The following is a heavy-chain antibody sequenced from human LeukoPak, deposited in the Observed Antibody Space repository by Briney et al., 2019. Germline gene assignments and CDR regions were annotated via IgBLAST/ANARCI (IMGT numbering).Heavy chain of an antibody. CDR3: TRHRVDSSSWYFDDAFDI. J-gene: IGHJ3*02. D-gene: IGHD6-13*01. CDR2: IRSKDKRYAT. CDR1: GFTFSGSA. Sequence: PGGSLRLSCAASGFTFSGSAMLWVRHASGKGVEWVGRIRSKDKRYATGYAASVKGRFTSSRDDSNKTAYLQMNSRRTEDTAVYYCTRHRVDSSSWYFDDAFDIWGQETMVTVSS. V-gene: IGHV3-73*01.